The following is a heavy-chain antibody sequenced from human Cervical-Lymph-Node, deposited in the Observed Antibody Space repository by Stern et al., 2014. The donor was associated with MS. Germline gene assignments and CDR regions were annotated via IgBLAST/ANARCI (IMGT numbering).Heavy chain of an antibody. J-gene: IGHJ4*02. V-gene: IGHV3-15*01. CDR3: TTDRGADFDY. D-gene: IGHD3-16*01. CDR1: GIPLSNAW. Sequence: VQLVQSGGGLVKPGGSLRLSCVVSGIPLSNAWMSWVRQAPGKGLEWVGRIKTKTEGGTTDYAAPVKDRFIISRDDSKNTMYLQMNSLKTEDTAVYYCTTDRGADFDYWGQGTLVTVSS. CDR2: IKTKTEGGTT.